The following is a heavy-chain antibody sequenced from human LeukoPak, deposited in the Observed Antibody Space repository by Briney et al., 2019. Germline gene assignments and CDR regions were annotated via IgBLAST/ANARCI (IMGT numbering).Heavy chain of an antibody. CDR2: IYTSGST. D-gene: IGHD1-26*01. J-gene: IGHJ6*03. Sequence: PSETLSLTCTVSGGSISSYYWSWIRQPAGKGLEWIGRIYTSGSTNYNPSLKSRVTMSVDTSKNHFSLKLSSVTAADTAMYYCARASGNYHNYYYYMDVWGKGTTVTVSS. CDR1: GGSISSYY. CDR3: ARASGNYHNYYYYMDV. V-gene: IGHV4-4*07.